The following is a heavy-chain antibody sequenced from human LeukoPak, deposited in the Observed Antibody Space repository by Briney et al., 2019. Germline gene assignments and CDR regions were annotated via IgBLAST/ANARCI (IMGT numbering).Heavy chain of an antibody. Sequence: TSETLSLTCTVSGGSISSGSYFWSWIRQPAGKGLEWIGRVYTSGSTNYDPSLKSRVTISIDTPNNQFSLKLSSVTAADTAVYYCATGVHGIAAAGDYYFDYWGQGTLVTVSS. CDR2: VYTSGST. D-gene: IGHD6-13*01. CDR3: ATGVHGIAAAGDYYFDY. V-gene: IGHV4-61*02. J-gene: IGHJ4*02. CDR1: GGSISSGSYF.